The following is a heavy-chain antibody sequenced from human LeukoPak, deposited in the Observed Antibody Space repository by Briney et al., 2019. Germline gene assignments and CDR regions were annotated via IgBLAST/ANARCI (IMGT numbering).Heavy chain of an antibody. V-gene: IGHV4-38-2*01. J-gene: IGHJ5*02. CDR2: IYHSGST. Sequence: PSETLFLTCAVSGYSISSGYYWGWIRQPPGKGLEWIGSIYHSGSTYYNPSLESRVTISVDTSKNQFSLKLSSVTAADTAVYYCARGVLLWFGESMVYNWFDPWGQGTLVTVSS. D-gene: IGHD3-10*01. CDR1: GYSISSGYY. CDR3: ARGVLLWFGESMVYNWFDP.